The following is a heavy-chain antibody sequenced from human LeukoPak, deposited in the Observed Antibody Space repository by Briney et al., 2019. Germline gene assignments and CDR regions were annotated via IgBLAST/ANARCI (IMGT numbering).Heavy chain of an antibody. J-gene: IGHJ4*02. CDR3: ARDLRANGVLTLLGY. Sequence: ASVKVSCKASGYTFTSYGISWVRQAPGQGLEWMGWISAYNGNTNYAQELQGRVTMTTDTSTSTAYMELRSLRSDDTAVYYCARDLRANGVLTLLGYWGQGTLVTVSP. D-gene: IGHD3-16*01. CDR2: ISAYNGNT. V-gene: IGHV1-18*01. CDR1: GYTFTSYG.